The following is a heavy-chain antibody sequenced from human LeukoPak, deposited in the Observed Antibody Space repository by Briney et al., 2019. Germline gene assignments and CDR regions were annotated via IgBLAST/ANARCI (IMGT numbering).Heavy chain of an antibody. CDR2: ISYDGSNK. V-gene: IGHV3-30-3*01. CDR1: GFTFSSYA. CDR3: GRNKFIDY. J-gene: IGHJ4*02. Sequence: PGRSLRLSCAASGFTFSSYAMHWVRQAPGKGLEWVAVISYDGSNKYYADSVKGRFTISRDNSKNTLYLQMNSLRAEDTAVYYCGRNKFIDYCGQGTLVTVSS. D-gene: IGHD1/OR15-1a*01.